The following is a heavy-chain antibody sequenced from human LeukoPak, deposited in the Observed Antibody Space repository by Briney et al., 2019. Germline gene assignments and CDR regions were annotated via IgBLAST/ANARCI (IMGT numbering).Heavy chain of an antibody. V-gene: IGHV3-21*01. D-gene: IGHD3-10*01. CDR3: ARVGGSGSKYYYYYYYMDV. CDR2: ITSTSSYI. J-gene: IGHJ6*03. CDR1: GFTFSNYN. Sequence: GGSLRLSCAASGFTFSNYNMNWVRQAPGKGLEWVSSITSTSSYIYYADSVKGRFTISRDNAKNSLYLQMNSLRAEDTAVYYCARVGGSGSKYYYYYYYMDVWGKGTTVTVSS.